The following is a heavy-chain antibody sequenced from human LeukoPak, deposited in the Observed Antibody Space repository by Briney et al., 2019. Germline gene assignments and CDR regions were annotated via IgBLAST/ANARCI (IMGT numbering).Heavy chain of an antibody. Sequence: GGSLRLSCAASGFTFSSCAMSWVRQAPGKGLEWVSAISGSGGSTYYADSVKGRFTISRDNSKNTLYLQMNSLRAEDTAVYYCAKDRFHYGSGSYFGYWGQGTLVTVSS. CDR1: GFTFSSCA. CDR3: AKDRFHYGSGSYFGY. D-gene: IGHD3-10*01. J-gene: IGHJ4*02. V-gene: IGHV3-23*01. CDR2: ISGSGGST.